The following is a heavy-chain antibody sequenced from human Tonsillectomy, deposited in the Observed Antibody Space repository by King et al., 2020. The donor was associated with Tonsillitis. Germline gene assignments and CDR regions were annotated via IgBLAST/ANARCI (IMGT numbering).Heavy chain of an antibody. CDR1: GGSISIYY. V-gene: IGHV4-59*08. Sequence: VQLQESGPGLVKPSETLSLTCTVSGGSISIYYWSWIRQPPGKGLEWIGYINNSGDTNYNPSLQSRVTISVDTSTNQFSLRLNSVTAADTAVYYCARHGNSRVTSPSGLDYWGQGTLVTVSS. CDR3: ARHGNSRVTSPSGLDY. CDR2: INNSGDT. J-gene: IGHJ4*02. D-gene: IGHD4-17*01.